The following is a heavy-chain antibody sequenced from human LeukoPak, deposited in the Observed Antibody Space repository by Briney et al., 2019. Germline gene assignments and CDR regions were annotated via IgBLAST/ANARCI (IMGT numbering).Heavy chain of an antibody. J-gene: IGHJ4*02. CDR3: AREAVTRNYFDY. V-gene: IGHV3-53*01. CDR1: GFTVSSNY. CDR2: IYSGCST. Sequence: GGSLRLSCAASGFTVSSNYMNWVRQAPGKGLEWVSVIYSGCSTYYADSVKGRFTISRDNSKNTLFLQMNSLRAEDTAVYYCAREAVTRNYFDYWGQGTLVTVSS. D-gene: IGHD4-17*01.